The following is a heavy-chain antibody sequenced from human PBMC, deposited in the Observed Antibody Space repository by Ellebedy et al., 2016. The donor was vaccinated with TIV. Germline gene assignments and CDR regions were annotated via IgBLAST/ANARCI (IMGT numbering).Heavy chain of an antibody. D-gene: IGHD3-10*01. V-gene: IGHV3-23*01. CDR3: AKAGGGVGMVRGVIWGMDV. Sequence: PGGSLRLSCAASGFTFSSYAMSWVRQAPGKGLEWVSTISSTGSRTYYADSVEGRFIISRDNSKNTLYLQMNSLRAEDTAVYYCAKAGGGVGMVRGVIWGMDVWGQGTTVTVSS. CDR1: GFTFSSYA. J-gene: IGHJ6*02. CDR2: ISSTGSRT.